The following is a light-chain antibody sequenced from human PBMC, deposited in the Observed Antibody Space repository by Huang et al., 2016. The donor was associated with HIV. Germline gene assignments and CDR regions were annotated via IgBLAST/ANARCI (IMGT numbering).Light chain of an antibody. CDR2: AAS. CDR3: RQSYNTPLT. V-gene: IGKV1-39*01. J-gene: IGKJ4*01. Sequence: DIQMTQSPSSLSASVGDRVTITCRASQSINSYLNWYQQKPGKAPKFLIYAASSLQSGVPSRFSGSESGTDFTLTINSLQPEDFAIYYCRQSYNTPLTFGGGTRLEIK. CDR1: QSINSY.